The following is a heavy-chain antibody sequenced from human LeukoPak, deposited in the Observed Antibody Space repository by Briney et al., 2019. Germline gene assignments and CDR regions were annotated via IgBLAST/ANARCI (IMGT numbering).Heavy chain of an antibody. V-gene: IGHV4-59*01. D-gene: IGHD6-6*01. CDR1: GGSISSYY. Sequence: PSETLSLTCTVSGGSISSYYWSWIRQPPGKGLEWIGYIYYSGSTNYNPSLKSRVTISVDTSKNQFSLKLSSVTAADTAVYYCARVVYSSSYYFDYWGQGTLVTVSS. J-gene: IGHJ4*02. CDR3: ARVVYSSSYYFDY. CDR2: IYYSGST.